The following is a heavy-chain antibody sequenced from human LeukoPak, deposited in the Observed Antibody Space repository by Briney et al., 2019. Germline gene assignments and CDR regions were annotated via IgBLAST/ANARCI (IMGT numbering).Heavy chain of an antibody. V-gene: IGHV4-59*01. CDR2: IYYSGST. J-gene: IGHJ3*02. CDR3: ARDKKDYYDSSGYYYFAFDI. CDR1: GGSIRSYD. Sequence: SETLSLTCTVSGGSIRSYDRSWIRQPPGKGLEWIGYIYYSGSTNYNPSLKSRVTISVDTSKNQFSLKLSSVTAADTAVYYCARDKKDYYDSSGYYYFAFDIWGQGTMVNVSS. D-gene: IGHD3-22*01.